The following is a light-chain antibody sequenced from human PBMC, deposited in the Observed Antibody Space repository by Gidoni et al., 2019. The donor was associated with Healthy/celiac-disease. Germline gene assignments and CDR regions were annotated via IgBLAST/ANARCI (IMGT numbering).Light chain of an antibody. CDR2: GAS. CDR1: QSVSSSY. J-gene: IGKJ1*01. CDR3: QQDYNLPWT. Sequence: DIVMTQSPATLSLSPGERATLSCRASQSVSSSYLSWYQQKPGQAPRPLIYGASTRATGIPARFSGSGSGTDFTITISSMQHEDVAVYYCQQDYNLPWTFGQGTKVEI. V-gene: IGKV3D-7*01.